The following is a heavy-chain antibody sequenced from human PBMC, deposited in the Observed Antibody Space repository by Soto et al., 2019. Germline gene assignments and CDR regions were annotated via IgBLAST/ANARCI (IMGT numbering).Heavy chain of an antibody. J-gene: IGHJ4*02. V-gene: IGHV3-23*01. CDR2: ISGSGGRT. CDR1: GFIFSSYA. CDR3: AKTLIGSYQPFDY. D-gene: IGHD1-26*01. Sequence: EVQLLESGGGLEQPGGSLRLSCAASGFIFSSYAMSWVRQAPGKGLEWVSVISGSGGRTYYADSVKGRFTISRDNSKNTLFLQMNSLRAEDMAVYYCAKTLIGSYQPFDYWGQGTLVTVSS.